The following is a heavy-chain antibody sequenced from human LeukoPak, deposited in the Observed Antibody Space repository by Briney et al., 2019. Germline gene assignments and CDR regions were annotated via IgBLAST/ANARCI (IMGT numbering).Heavy chain of an antibody. V-gene: IGHV3-48*03. J-gene: IGHJ6*04. Sequence: GGSLRLSCAASGFTFSSYEMNWVRQAPGKGLEWVSYISSSGSTIYYADSVKGRFTISRVNAKNSLYLQMNSLRAEDTAVYYCARDGGYCSGGSCKADVWGKGTTVTVSS. CDR1: GFTFSSYE. CDR3: ARDGGYCSGGSCKADV. D-gene: IGHD2-15*01. CDR2: ISSSGSTI.